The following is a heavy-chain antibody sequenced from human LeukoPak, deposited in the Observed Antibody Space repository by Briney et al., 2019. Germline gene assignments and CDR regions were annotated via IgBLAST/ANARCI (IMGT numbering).Heavy chain of an antibody. Sequence: GGSLRLSCTASGFTFGDYAMSWFRQAPGKGLEWVGFIRSKAYGGTAEYAASVRGRFTISRDDSKSIAYLQMNSLKTEDTAVYYCTREGSSWGYYYYYYMDVWGKGTTVTVSS. D-gene: IGHD6-13*01. CDR2: IRSKAYGGTA. V-gene: IGHV3-49*03. CDR1: GFTFGDYA. J-gene: IGHJ6*03. CDR3: TREGSSWGYYYYYYMDV.